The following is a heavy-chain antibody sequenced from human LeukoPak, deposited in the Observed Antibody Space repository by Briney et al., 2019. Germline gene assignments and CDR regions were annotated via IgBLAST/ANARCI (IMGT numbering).Heavy chain of an antibody. D-gene: IGHD2-2*01. CDR1: GFTFSSYE. Sequence: GGSLRLSCAASGFTFSSYEMNWVRQAPGKGLEWVAVISYDGSNKYYADSVKGRFTISRDNSKNTLYLQMNSLRAEDTAVYYCERGSCGPITSCRYYYYGMDVWGQGTTVTVSS. V-gene: IGHV3-30-3*01. J-gene: IGHJ6*02. CDR2: ISYDGSNK. CDR3: ERGSCGPITSCRYYYYGMDV.